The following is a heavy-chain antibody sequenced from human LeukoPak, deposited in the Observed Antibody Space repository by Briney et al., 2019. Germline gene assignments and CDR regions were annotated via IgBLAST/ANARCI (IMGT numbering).Heavy chain of an antibody. CDR2: IYYSGST. D-gene: IGHD6-19*01. J-gene: IGHJ5*02. Sequence: SETLSLTCTVSGGSISNSSYYWGWIRQPPGKGLEWIGSIYYSGSTYYNPSLKSRVTISIDTSKNQFSLKLSSVTAADTAVYYCARIDIAVAGFVDPWGQGTLVTVSS. CDR3: ARIDIAVAGFVDP. V-gene: IGHV4-39*07. CDR1: GGSISNSSYY.